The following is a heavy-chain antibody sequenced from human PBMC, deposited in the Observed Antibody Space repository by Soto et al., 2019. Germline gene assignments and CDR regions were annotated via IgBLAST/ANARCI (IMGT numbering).Heavy chain of an antibody. D-gene: IGHD6-19*01. CDR3: ARARGGGWSSASLDY. J-gene: IGHJ4*02. Sequence: TLSLTCAVSSGSISSSNWWGWVRQPPGKGLEWIGEIYHSGSTNYNPSLKSRVTISVDKSKNQFSLKLSSVTAADTAVYYCARARGGGWSSASLDYSGQATLVTVSS. V-gene: IGHV4-4*02. CDR1: SGSISSSNW. CDR2: IYHSGST.